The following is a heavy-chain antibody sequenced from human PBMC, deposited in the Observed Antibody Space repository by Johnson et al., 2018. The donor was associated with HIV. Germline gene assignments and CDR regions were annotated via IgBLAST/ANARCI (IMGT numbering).Heavy chain of an antibody. CDR3: TTEGDAFDI. V-gene: IGHV3-15*01. J-gene: IGHJ3*02. CDR2: LKSRADGGTT. Sequence: MQLVESGGGVVQPGRSLRLSCAASGFTFSSYAMHWVRQAPGKGLEWVGRLKSRADGGTTDYAVSVKDRFTILRDDSKNTLYLQMSSLRTEDAGVYYCTTEGDAFDIWGQGTMVTVSS. CDR1: GFTFSSYA.